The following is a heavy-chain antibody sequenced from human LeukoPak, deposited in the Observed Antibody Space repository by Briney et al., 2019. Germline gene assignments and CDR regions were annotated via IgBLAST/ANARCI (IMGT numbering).Heavy chain of an antibody. CDR3: ARHGYASGSGYFDY. Sequence: SETLSLTCTVSGGSISSYYWSWIRQPPGKGLEWIGYIYNSGNTNYNPFLESRVTISVDTSSNRFSLTLHSVTAADTAVYYCARHGYASGSGYFDYWGQGTLVTVSS. CDR1: GGSISSYY. CDR2: IYNSGNT. J-gene: IGHJ4*02. D-gene: IGHD3-10*01. V-gene: IGHV4-59*08.